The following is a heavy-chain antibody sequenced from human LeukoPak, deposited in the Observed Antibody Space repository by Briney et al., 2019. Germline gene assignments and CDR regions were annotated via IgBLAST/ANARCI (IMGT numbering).Heavy chain of an antibody. CDR3: ARSFRPFNSATWFLSFDS. CDR1: GGSISSGGYY. V-gene: IGHV4-31*03. Sequence: SETLSLTCTVSGGSISSGGYYWSWIRQHPGKGLEWIGYIYYSGSTYYNPSLKSRVTISVDTSKNQFSLKLSSVTAADTAVYYCARSFRPFNSATWFLSFDSWGPGTLVTVSS. CDR2: IYYSGST. D-gene: IGHD3-10*01. J-gene: IGHJ4*02.